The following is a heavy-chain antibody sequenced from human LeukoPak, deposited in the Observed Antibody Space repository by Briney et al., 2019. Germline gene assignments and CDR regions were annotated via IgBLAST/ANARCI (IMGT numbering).Heavy chain of an antibody. CDR1: RGSFSGYY. CDR2: INHSGST. J-gene: IGHJ4*02. Sequence: PSETLSLTCAVYRGSFSGYYWSWIRQPPGKGLEWIGEINHSGSTNYNPSLKSRVTISVDTSKNQFSLKLSSVTAADTAVYYCARSPYYCYFDYWGQGTLVTVSS. CDR3: ARSPYYCYFDY. V-gene: IGHV4-34*01. D-gene: IGHD3-10*01.